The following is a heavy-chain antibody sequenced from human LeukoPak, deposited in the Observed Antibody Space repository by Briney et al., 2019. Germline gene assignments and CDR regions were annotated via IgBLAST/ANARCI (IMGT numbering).Heavy chain of an antibody. CDR1: GFTFSRYW. CDR2: IKQDGREK. J-gene: IGHJ4*02. V-gene: IGHV3-7*03. D-gene: IGHD2-2*01. Sequence: GRSLRLSCAASGFTFSRYWMSWVRQAPGKGLEWVATIKQDGREKYSVDSVKGRFTISRDNAKNSLYLQMNSLRAEDTAVYYCASNIMGYQLLVFDYWGQGTLVTVSS. CDR3: ASNIMGYQLLVFDY.